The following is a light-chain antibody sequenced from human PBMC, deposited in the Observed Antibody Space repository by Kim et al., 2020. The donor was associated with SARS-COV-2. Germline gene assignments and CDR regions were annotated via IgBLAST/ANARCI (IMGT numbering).Light chain of an antibody. CDR3: QHYSNRPRT. Sequence: SPGERATLSCRTSQSVSNSVSWYQQKPGEAPRLLIYDVSTRATNSTARISGGGAGTEFSLTISSLQSEDFAVYYCQHYSNRPRTFGQGTKVDIK. CDR1: QSVSNS. CDR2: DVS. V-gene: IGKV3-15*01. J-gene: IGKJ1*01.